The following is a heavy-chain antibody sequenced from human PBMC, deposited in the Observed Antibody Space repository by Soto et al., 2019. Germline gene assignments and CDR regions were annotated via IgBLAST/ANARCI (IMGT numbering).Heavy chain of an antibody. CDR1: GFTFSNAW. CDR2: IKSKTDGGTT. D-gene: IGHD1-26*01. J-gene: IGHJ4*02. V-gene: IGHV3-15*07. CDR3: TTDFSWVGSGSYYVHY. Sequence: GGSLRLSCAASGFTFSNAWMNWVRQAPGKGLEWVGRIKSKTDGGTTGYAAPVKGRFTISRDDSKNTLYLQMNSLKTEDTAVYYCTTDFSWVGSGSYYVHYWGQGTLVTVSS.